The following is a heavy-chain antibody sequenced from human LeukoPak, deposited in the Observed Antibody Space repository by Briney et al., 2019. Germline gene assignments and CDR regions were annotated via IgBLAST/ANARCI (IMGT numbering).Heavy chain of an antibody. CDR2: IIPIFGTA. V-gene: IGHV1-69*06. CDR1: GGTFSSYA. CDR3: ARGAVVVPAAKREDYHYYYGMDV. D-gene: IGHD2-2*01. J-gene: IGHJ6*04. Sequence: SVKVSCKASGGTFSSYAISWVRQAPGQGLEWMGGIIPIFGTANYAQKFQGRVTITADKSTSTAYMELSSLRSEDTAVYYCARGAVVVPAAKREDYHYYYGMDVWGKGTTVTVSS.